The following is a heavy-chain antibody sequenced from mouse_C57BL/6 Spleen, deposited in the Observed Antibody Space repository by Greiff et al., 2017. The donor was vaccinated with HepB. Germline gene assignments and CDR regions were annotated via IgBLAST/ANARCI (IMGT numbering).Heavy chain of an antibody. V-gene: IGHV5-4*03. CDR1: GFTFSSYP. CDR3: LGGNYFDY. J-gene: IGHJ2*01. Sequence: DVMLVESGGGLVKPGGSLKLSCAASGFTFSSYPMSWVRQTPEKRLEWVATISDGGSYTYYPDNVKGRFTISRDNAKNNLYLQMSHLKSEDTAMYYCLGGNYFDYWGQGTTLTVSS. CDR2: ISDGGSYT.